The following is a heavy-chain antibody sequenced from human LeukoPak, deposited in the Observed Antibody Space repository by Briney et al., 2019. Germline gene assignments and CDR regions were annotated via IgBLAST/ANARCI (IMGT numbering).Heavy chain of an antibody. D-gene: IGHD3-22*01. CDR1: GGTFRTSS. J-gene: IGHJ4*02. CDR3: ATDSHDSSGYFSIDY. CDR2: IIPIFDTA. Sequence: ASVKVSXKASGGTFRTSSISWVRQAPGQGLEWMGGIIPIFDTANYAQRFQGTVTITADESTSTAYMELSSLKSEDTAVYFCATDSHDSSGYFSIDYWGQGTLVTVSS. V-gene: IGHV1-69*13.